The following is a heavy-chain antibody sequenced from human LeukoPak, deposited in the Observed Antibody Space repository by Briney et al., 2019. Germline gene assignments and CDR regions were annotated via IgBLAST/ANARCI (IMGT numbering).Heavy chain of an antibody. D-gene: IGHD3-22*01. CDR3: ARDIIRVGAYDSSGYPFDY. V-gene: IGHV3-21*01. CDR2: ISSSSGYI. CDR1: GFTFSSYS. Sequence: GGSLRLSCAASGFTFSSYSMNWVRQAPGKGLEWVSSISSSSGYIYYADSVKGRFTISRDNAKNSLYLQMNSLRAEDTAVYYCARDIIRVGAYDSSGYPFDYWGQGTLVTVSS. J-gene: IGHJ4*02.